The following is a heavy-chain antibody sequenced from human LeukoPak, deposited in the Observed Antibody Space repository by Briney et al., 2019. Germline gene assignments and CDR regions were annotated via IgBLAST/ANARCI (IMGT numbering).Heavy chain of an antibody. CDR1: GFTFSDYY. CDR3: ARDAIAAAGHDAFDI. Sequence: PGGSLRLSCAASGFTFSDYYMSWIRQAPGKGLEWVSYISSSGSTIYYADSVKGRFTISRDNAKNSLYLQMNSLRAEDTAVYYCARDAIAAAGHDAFDIWGQGTMVTVSS. J-gene: IGHJ3*02. D-gene: IGHD6-13*01. V-gene: IGHV3-11*04. CDR2: ISSSGSTI.